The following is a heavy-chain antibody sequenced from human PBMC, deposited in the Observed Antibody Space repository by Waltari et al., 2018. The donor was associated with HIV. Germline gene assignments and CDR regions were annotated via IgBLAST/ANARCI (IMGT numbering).Heavy chain of an antibody. CDR1: GFTFSSYS. D-gene: IGHD2-15*01. CDR2: ISSSSSYI. V-gene: IGHV3-21*01. J-gene: IGHJ4*02. Sequence: EVQLVESGGGLVKPGGSLRLSCAASGFTFSSYSMNWVPQAPGKGREWVSSISSSSSYIYYADSVKGRFTIARDNAKNSLYLQMNSLRAEDTAVYYCARGTVEMAGGDYWGQGTLVTVSS. CDR3: ARGTVEMAGGDY.